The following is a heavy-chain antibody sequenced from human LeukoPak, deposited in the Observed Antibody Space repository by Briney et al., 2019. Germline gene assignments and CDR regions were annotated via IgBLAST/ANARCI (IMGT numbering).Heavy chain of an antibody. Sequence: GGSLRLSCAASGFTFSSYEMNWVRQAPGKGLEWVSYISSSGSTIYYADSVKGRFTISRDNAKNSLYPQMNSLRAEDTAVYYCARAAGGQQLVLSNWFDPWGQGTLVTVSS. CDR1: GFTFSSYE. V-gene: IGHV3-48*03. CDR2: ISSSGSTI. J-gene: IGHJ5*02. CDR3: ARAAGGQQLVLSNWFDP. D-gene: IGHD6-13*01.